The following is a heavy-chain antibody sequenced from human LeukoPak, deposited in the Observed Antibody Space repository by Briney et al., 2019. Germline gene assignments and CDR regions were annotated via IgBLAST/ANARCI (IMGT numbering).Heavy chain of an antibody. Sequence: PSETLSLTCTVSGGSINNYYWSWIRQPPGKGLEWIGEINHSGSTNYNPSLKSRVTISVDTSKNQFSLKLSSVTAADTAVYYCARAWYSSGWYGYDYWGQGTLVTVSS. D-gene: IGHD6-19*01. CDR1: GGSINNYY. CDR3: ARAWYSSGWYGYDY. CDR2: INHSGST. V-gene: IGHV4-34*01. J-gene: IGHJ4*02.